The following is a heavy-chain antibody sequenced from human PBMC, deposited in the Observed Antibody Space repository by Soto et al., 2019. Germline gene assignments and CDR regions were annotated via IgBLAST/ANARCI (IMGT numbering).Heavy chain of an antibody. J-gene: IGHJ5*02. V-gene: IGHV1-69*13. CDR3: ARDMGYCSSTSCWVGHWFDP. D-gene: IGHD2-2*01. CDR1: VYTFTSHG. CDR2: IIAFFGTT. Sequence: SVKVSCKASVYTFTSHGISWVRQAPGQGLEWMGGIIAFFGTTNYAQKFQGRVTMTADESTSTAYMELSSLRSEDTAVYYCARDMGYCSSTSCWVGHWFDPWGQGTLVTVSS.